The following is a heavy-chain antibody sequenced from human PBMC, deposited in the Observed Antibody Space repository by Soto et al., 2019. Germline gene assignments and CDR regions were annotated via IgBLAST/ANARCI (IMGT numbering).Heavy chain of an antibody. CDR2: VYTTGST. CDR3: AREGASGFGMDV. CDR1: GGSIRRYY. D-gene: IGHD1-26*01. V-gene: IGHV4-4*07. Sequence: PSETLSLTCNVSGGSIRRYYWSWVRQPAGKALEWIGRVYTTGSTNYNPSLRSRVSISVDTSKNQFSLTVTSVTAADTAVYYCAREGASGFGMDVWGQGTTVTVSS. J-gene: IGHJ6*02.